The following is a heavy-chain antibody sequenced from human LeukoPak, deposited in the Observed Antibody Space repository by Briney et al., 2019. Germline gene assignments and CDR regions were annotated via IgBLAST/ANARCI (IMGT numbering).Heavy chain of an antibody. CDR2: MNPNSGNT. CDR1: GYTFTNYD. J-gene: IGHJ4*02. CDR3: ARGAAVAGIDY. V-gene: IGHV1-8*01. Sequence: ASVKVSCKASGYTFTNYDINWVRQAPGQGLEWMGWMNPNSGNTGYAQKFQGRVTMTRNTSISTAYMELSSLRSEDTAVYYCARGAAVAGIDYWGQGTLVTVSS. D-gene: IGHD6-19*01.